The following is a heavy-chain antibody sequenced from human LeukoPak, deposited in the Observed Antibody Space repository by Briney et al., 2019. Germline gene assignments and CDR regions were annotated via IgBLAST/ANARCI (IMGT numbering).Heavy chain of an antibody. D-gene: IGHD2/OR15-2a*01. J-gene: IGHJ6*03. V-gene: IGHV4-59*01. CDR2: IYYSGST. CDR1: GGSISSYY. Sequence: SETLSLTCTVSGGSISSYYWSWIRQPPGKGLEWIGYIYYSGSTNYNPSLKSRVTISVDTSKNQFSLKLSSVTAADTAVYYCARGLSWPRAYYYYMDVWGKGTTVTISS. CDR3: ARGLSWPRAYYYYMDV.